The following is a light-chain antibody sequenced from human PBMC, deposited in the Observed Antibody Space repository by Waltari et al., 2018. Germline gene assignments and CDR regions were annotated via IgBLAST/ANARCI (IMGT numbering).Light chain of an antibody. Sequence: DIQMTKSPSSLSASVGDRVTITCRASQDMSDSLAWFQQKPGRAPKSLIYAASNLQDGVPSKFSGSESGTDFTLTISSLQPEDFATYYCQQYKSVPLTFGGGTKVEI. CDR1: QDMSDS. J-gene: IGKJ4*01. CDR3: QQYKSVPLT. CDR2: AAS. V-gene: IGKV1-16*02.